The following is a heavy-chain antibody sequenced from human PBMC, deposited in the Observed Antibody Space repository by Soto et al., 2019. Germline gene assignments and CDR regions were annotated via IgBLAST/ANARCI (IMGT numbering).Heavy chain of an antibody. V-gene: IGHV1-69*13. J-gene: IGHJ4*02. CDR1: GGTFSSYA. D-gene: IGHD3-10*01. Sequence: SVKVSCKASGGTFSSYAISWVRQAPGQGLEWMGGIIPIFGTANYAQKFQGRVTITADESTSTAYMELSSLRSEDTAVYYCARDGARRITLVRGVIAQFDYWGQGTMVTVYS. CDR3: ARDGARRITLVRGVIAQFDY. CDR2: IIPIFGTA.